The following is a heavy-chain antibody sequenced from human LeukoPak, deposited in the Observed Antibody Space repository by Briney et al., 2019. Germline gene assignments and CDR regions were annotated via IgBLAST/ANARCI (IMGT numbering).Heavy chain of an antibody. D-gene: IGHD3-22*01. CDR3: ARSNYYDSSGYCDY. Sequence: SVKVSCKASGGTFSSYAISWVRQAPGQGLEWMGRIIPIFGTANYAQKFQGRVTITTDESTTTAYMELSSLRSEDTAVYYCARSNYYDSSGYCDYWGQGTLVTVSS. J-gene: IGHJ4*02. V-gene: IGHV1-69*05. CDR2: IIPIFGTA. CDR1: GGTFSSYA.